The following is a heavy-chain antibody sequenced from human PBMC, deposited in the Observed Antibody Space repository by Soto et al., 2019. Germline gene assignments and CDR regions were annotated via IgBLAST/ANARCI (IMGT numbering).Heavy chain of an antibody. CDR2: INHSGST. J-gene: IGHJ5*02. V-gene: IGHV4-34*01. CDR3: ARRGMIAAAGTGWFDP. CDR1: GGSFSGYY. Sequence: QVQLQQWGAGLLKPSETLSLTCAVYGGSFSGYYWSWIRQPPGKGLEWIGEINHSGSTNYNPSLKSRVTISVDTSKNQCSLKLSSVTAADTAVYYCARRGMIAAAGTGWFDPWGQGTLVTVSS. D-gene: IGHD6-13*01.